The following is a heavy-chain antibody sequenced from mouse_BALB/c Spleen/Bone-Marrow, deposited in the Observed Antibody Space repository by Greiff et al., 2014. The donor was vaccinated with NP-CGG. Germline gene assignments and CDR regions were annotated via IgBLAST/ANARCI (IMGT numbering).Heavy chain of an antibody. V-gene: IGHV1-82*01. CDR3: ALYDYDGLSWFAY. J-gene: IGHJ3*01. D-gene: IGHD2-4*01. Sequence: VQLQQSGPELVKSGASVKISCKASGYAFSSSWMNWVKQRPGQGLEWIGRIYPGDGNTNYNGKFKGKATLTADKSSTTAYMQLSSLTSVDSAVYFCALYDYDGLSWFAYWGQGTLVTVSA. CDR2: IYPGDGNT. CDR1: GYAFSSSW.